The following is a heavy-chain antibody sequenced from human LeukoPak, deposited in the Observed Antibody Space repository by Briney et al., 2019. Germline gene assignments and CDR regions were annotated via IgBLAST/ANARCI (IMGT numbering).Heavy chain of an antibody. J-gene: IGHJ6*02. CDR3: ARAGTGVFYYGMDV. CDR1: GYTFTSYG. Sequence: ASVKVSCKASGYTFTSYGISWVRQAPGQGLEWMGWISAYNGNTNYAQKLQGRVTMTTDTSTSTAYMELRSLRSEDTAVYYCARAGTGVFYYGMDVWGQGTTVTVSS. V-gene: IGHV1-18*01. CDR2: ISAYNGNT. D-gene: IGHD1-14*01.